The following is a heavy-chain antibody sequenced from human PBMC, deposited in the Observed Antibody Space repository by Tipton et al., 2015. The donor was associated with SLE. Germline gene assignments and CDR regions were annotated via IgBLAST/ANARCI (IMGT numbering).Heavy chain of an antibody. J-gene: IGHJ6*02. V-gene: IGHV3-30*02. CDR2: IRYDGSNK. CDR3: AKGPRITYYDILTGPGGIGMDV. CDR1: GFTFSSYG. Sequence: SLRLSCAASGFTFSSYGMHWVRQAPGKGLEWVAFIRYDGSNKYYADSVKGRFTISRDNSKNTLYLQMNGLRAEDTAVYYCAKGPRITYYDILTGPGGIGMDVWGQGTTVTVSS. D-gene: IGHD3-9*01.